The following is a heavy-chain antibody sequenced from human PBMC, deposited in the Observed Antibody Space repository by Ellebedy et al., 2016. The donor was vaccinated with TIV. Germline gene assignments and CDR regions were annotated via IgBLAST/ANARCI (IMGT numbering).Heavy chain of an antibody. CDR2: KRFDGRNE. CDR1: GFSFSTYG. CDR3: TRETNHPPGAVDGTGFDC. J-gene: IGHJ4*02. D-gene: IGHD6-19*01. Sequence: GESLKISCVASGFSFSTYGMHWVRQAPGKGLEWVAFKRFDGRNEYNGDSVKGRFFISRDVSKNTLYLQMNRWRAEDTAMNYCTRETNHPPGAVDGTGFDCWGQGALVIVSS. V-gene: IGHV3-30*02.